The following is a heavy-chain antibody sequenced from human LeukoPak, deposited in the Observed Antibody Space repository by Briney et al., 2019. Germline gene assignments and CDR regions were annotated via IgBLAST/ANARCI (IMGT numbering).Heavy chain of an antibody. CDR2: ISYDGSNK. CDR1: GFTFSSYA. V-gene: IGHV3-30-3*01. D-gene: IGHD2-2*01. Sequence: PGRSLRLSCAASGFTFSSYAMHWVRQAPGKGLEWVAVISYDGSNKYYADSVKGRFTISRDNSKNTLYLQMNSLRAEDTAVYYCARVRSAGRRPAAIDRGLFDYWGQGTLVTVSS. J-gene: IGHJ4*02. CDR3: ARVRSAGRRPAAIDRGLFDY.